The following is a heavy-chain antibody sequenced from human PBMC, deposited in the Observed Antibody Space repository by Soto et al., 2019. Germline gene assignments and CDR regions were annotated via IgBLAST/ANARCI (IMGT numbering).Heavy chain of an antibody. CDR2: INVYNGNT. Sequence: QVQVVQSGAEVKKPGASVKVSCKASGYIFINYGISWVRQAPGQGLEWMGWINVYNGNTNYAEKSEGRVTMTTDTSTSTAYMELKSLKSDDTAVYFCARGPDPTYSGYWGQGTLVTVSS. J-gene: IGHJ4*02. CDR1: GYIFINYG. CDR3: ARGPDPTYSGY. V-gene: IGHV1-18*01.